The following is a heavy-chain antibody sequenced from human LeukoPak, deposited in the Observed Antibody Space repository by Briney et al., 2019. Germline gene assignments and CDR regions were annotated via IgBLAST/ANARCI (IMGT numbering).Heavy chain of an antibody. CDR3: VSFYETD. CDR2: INSDGSWT. D-gene: IGHD2/OR15-2a*01. Sequence: GGSLRLSCAASGNYWMHWVRQAPGKGLVWVSHINSDGSWTSYADSVKGRFTIPKDNAKNTVYLQMNNLRAEDTAVYYCVSFYETDWGRGTLVTVSS. J-gene: IGHJ4*02. V-gene: IGHV3-74*01. CDR1: GNYW.